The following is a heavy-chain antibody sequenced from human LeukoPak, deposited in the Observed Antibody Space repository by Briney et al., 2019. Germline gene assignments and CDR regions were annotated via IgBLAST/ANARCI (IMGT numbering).Heavy chain of an antibody. CDR2: ISGSGGGA. J-gene: IGHJ4*02. V-gene: IGHV3-23*01. D-gene: IGHD5-18*01. CDR3: AKEGNTASFDY. Sequence: PGGSLRLSCAASGFTFSSYAMSWVRQAPGKGLEWVSAISGSGGGAYYVDSVKGLFTISRDNSKNTLYLQMNGLRAEDTAVYYCAKEGNTASFDYWGQGTLVTVSS. CDR1: GFTFSSYA.